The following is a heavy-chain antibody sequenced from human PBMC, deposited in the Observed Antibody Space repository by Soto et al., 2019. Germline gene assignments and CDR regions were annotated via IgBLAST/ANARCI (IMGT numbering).Heavy chain of an antibody. Sequence: QLQLQESGPGLGKPSGTLSLTCTVSGGSITSSSYYWAWIRQPPGKGLEWFGGIYYSGSTYYNPSLKSRVTISVDTSKNQFSLKLSSVTAADTAVYYCARRPVLWFGERGNWFDPWGQGTLVTVSS. D-gene: IGHD3-10*01. V-gene: IGHV4-39*01. CDR3: ARRPVLWFGERGNWFDP. CDR2: IYYSGST. J-gene: IGHJ5*02. CDR1: GGSITSSSYY.